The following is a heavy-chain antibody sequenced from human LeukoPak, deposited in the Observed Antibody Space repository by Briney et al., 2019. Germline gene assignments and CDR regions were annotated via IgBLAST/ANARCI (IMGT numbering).Heavy chain of an antibody. Sequence: SETLSLTCTVSGGSISSSSYYWGWIRQPPGKGLEWIGSIYYSGSTYYNPSLKSRVTISVDTSKNQFSLKLSSVTAADTAVYYCARLGWMSGWYNFDYWGQGTLVTVSS. CDR3: ARLGWMSGWYNFDY. CDR1: GGSISSSSYY. V-gene: IGHV4-39*01. J-gene: IGHJ4*02. CDR2: IYYSGST. D-gene: IGHD6-19*01.